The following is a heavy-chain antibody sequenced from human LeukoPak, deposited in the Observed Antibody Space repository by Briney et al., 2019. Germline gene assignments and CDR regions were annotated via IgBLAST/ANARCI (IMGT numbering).Heavy chain of an antibody. CDR2: IWYDGSNK. V-gene: IGHV3-33*06. J-gene: IGHJ6*03. Sequence: PGGSLRLSCAASGVTFSSYGMHWVRQAPGKGLEWVAVIWYDGSNKYYADSVKGRFTISRDNSKNTLYLQMNSLRAEDTAVYYCAKDTDAYGGDMDVWGKGTTVTVSS. CDR3: AKDTDAYGGDMDV. CDR1: GVTFSSYG. D-gene: IGHD3-16*01.